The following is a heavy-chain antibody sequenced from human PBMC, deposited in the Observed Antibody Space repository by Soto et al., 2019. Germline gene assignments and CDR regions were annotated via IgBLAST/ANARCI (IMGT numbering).Heavy chain of an antibody. CDR2: TYTSGST. CDR1: GGSITAYH. J-gene: IGHJ6*02. CDR3: ARDRQYSSSAGDYYYGMDV. Sequence: SETLSLTCCVSGGSITAYHWSWIRQFPGKGLEWIGCTYTSGSTNYNPSLKSRVTISVDTSKNQFSLKLSSVTAADTAVYYCARDRQYSSSAGDYYYGMDVWGQGTTVTVSS. D-gene: IGHD6-6*01. V-gene: IGHV4-59*13.